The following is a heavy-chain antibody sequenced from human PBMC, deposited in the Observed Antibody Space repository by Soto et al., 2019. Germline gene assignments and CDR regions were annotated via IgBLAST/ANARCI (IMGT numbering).Heavy chain of an antibody. V-gene: IGHV3-21*01. Sequence: GGSLRLSCAASGFTFSSYSMNWVRQAPGKGLEWVSSISSSSSYIYYADSVKGRFTISRDNAKNSLYLQMNSLRAEDTAVYYCARDGPFVVGATVGYWGQGTLVTVSS. CDR2: ISSSSSYI. D-gene: IGHD1-26*01. CDR3: ARDGPFVVGATVGY. J-gene: IGHJ4*02. CDR1: GFTFSSYS.